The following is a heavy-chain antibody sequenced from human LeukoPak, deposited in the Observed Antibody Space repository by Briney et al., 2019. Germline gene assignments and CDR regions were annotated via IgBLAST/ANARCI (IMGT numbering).Heavy chain of an antibody. Sequence: ASVKVSCKASGYTFTSYGISWVRQAPGQGLEWMGWISAYNGNTNYAQKLQGRVTMSTDTSTSTAYMELRSLRSDDTAVYYCARWEVVLGVVTEFDPWGQGTLVTVSS. J-gene: IGHJ5*02. CDR2: ISAYNGNT. CDR1: GYTFTSYG. D-gene: IGHD3-3*01. CDR3: ARWEVVLGVVTEFDP. V-gene: IGHV1-18*01.